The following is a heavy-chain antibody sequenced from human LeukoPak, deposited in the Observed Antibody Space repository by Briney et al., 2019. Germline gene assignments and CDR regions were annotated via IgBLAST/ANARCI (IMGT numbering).Heavy chain of an antibody. CDR3: ARGSDRPLAQIYYYGSGNKYHAFDI. D-gene: IGHD3-10*01. CDR2: IYTSGNT. V-gene: IGHV4-61*02. CDR1: GGSISSGSYY. Sequence: SETLSLTCTVPGGSISSGSYYWSWIRQPAGKGLEWIGRIYTSGNTNYNPSLKSRLTISVDTSKNQFSLKLSSVTAADTAVYYCARGSDRPLAQIYYYGSGNKYHAFDIWGQGTMVTVSS. J-gene: IGHJ3*02.